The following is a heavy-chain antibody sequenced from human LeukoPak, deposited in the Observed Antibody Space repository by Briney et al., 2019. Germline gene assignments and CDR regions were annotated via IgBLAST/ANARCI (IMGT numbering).Heavy chain of an antibody. Sequence: PSETLSLTCTVSDYSISSGSYWGWIRQPPGKGLEWIGSIYHSGSTYYNPSLKSRLTISVDTSKNQFSLKLSSVTAADTAVYYCARDRSGYDPQSNYYYYYMDVWGKGTTVTVSS. CDR2: IYHSGST. CDR1: DYSISSGSY. J-gene: IGHJ6*03. CDR3: ARDRSGYDPQSNYYYYYMDV. V-gene: IGHV4-38-2*02. D-gene: IGHD5-12*01.